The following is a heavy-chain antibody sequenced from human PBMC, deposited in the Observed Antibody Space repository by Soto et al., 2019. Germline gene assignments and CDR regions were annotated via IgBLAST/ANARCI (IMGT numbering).Heavy chain of an antibody. Sequence: PGGSLRLSCAASGFTFSSYAMHWVRQAPGKGLEWVAVISYDGSNKYYADSVKGRFTISRDNSKNTLYLQMNSLRAEDTAVYYCARAPYSSPRIHWFDPLGQGTLVTVSS. D-gene: IGHD6-13*01. J-gene: IGHJ5*02. CDR2: ISYDGSNK. CDR3: ARAPYSSPRIHWFDP. V-gene: IGHV3-30-3*01. CDR1: GFTFSSYA.